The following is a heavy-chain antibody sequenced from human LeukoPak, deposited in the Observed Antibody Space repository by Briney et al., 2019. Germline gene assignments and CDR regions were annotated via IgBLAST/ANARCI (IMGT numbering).Heavy chain of an antibody. CDR2: ISYDGSNK. V-gene: IGHV3-30*03. Sequence: PGGSLRLSCAASGFTFSNYGMQWVRQAPGKGLEWVEVISYDGSNKYYADSVKGRFTISRDNSKNSLYLQMNSLRAEDTAVYYCARPLSEGFDPWGQGTLVTVSS. J-gene: IGHJ5*02. D-gene: IGHD3-16*02. CDR3: ARPLSEGFDP. CDR1: GFTFSNYG.